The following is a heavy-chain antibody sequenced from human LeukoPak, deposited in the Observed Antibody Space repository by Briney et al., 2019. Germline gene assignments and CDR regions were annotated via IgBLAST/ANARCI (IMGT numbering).Heavy chain of an antibody. V-gene: IGHV3-23*01. CDR2: ITGSGSST. CDR1: GFTFSSYA. Sequence: GGSLRLSCAASGFTFSSYAMSWVRQAPGKGLEWVSTITGSGSSTYYADSVKGRFTISRDKSMNTLFLQMSSLRAGDTAVYYCVKVSGMYSSSWPTDIWGQGTLVTVSS. J-gene: IGHJ4*02. D-gene: IGHD6-13*01. CDR3: VKVSGMYSSSWPTDI.